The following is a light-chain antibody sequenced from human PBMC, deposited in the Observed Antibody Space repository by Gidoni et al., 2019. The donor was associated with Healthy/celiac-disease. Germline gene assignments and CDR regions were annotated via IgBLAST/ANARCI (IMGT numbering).Light chain of an antibody. CDR1: QSVSSN. CDR3: QQYNNWPL. V-gene: IGKV3-15*01. Sequence: EIVMTQSPATLSVSPGARATLSCRASQSVSSNLAWYQQKPGHAPRLLIYGASTRATGIPARFSGSGSGTEFTLTISSLQSEDFAVYYCQQYNNWPLFGPGTKVDIK. CDR2: GAS. J-gene: IGKJ3*01.